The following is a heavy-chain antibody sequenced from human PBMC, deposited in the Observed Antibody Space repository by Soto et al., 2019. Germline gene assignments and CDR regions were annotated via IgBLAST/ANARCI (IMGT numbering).Heavy chain of an antibody. CDR1: GFTFSGYA. J-gene: IGHJ6*02. CDR3: GKSQDFYYYTMDV. V-gene: IGHV3-23*01. Sequence: GGSLRLSCAASGFTFSGYAMTWVRQAPGKGLEWVSSITGSGTSTYYADSVKGRFIIPRDNSKNTVSLQMNSLRADDTAVYYCGKSQDFYYYTMDVWGQGTTVTVSS. CDR2: ITGSGTST.